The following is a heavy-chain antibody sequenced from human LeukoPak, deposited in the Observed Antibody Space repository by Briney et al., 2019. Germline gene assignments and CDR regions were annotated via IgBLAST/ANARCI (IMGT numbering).Heavy chain of an antibody. J-gene: IGHJ1*01. D-gene: IGHD2/OR15-2a*01. V-gene: IGHV1-24*01. Sequence: GASVKVSCKVSGYTLTELSMHWVRQAPGKGLEWMGGFDPEDGETIYAQKFQGRVTMTRNTSISTAYMELSSLRSEDTAVYYCARLDFQKVWGQGTLVTVSS. CDR1: GYTLTELS. CDR2: FDPEDGET. CDR3: ARLDFQKV.